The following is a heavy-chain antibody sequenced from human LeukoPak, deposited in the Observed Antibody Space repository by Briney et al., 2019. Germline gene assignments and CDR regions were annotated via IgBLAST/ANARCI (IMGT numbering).Heavy chain of an antibody. CDR3: ASSGASPTVRYNWFDP. V-gene: IGHV3-23*01. CDR1: GFTFSSYA. D-gene: IGHD4-17*01. CDR2: ISGSGGST. Sequence: PGGSLRLSCAASGFTFSSYAMSWVRQAPGKGLEWVSAISGSGGSTYYADSVKGRFTISRDNSKNTLYLQMNSLRAEDTAVYYCASSGASPTVRYNWFDPWGQGTLVTVSS. J-gene: IGHJ5*02.